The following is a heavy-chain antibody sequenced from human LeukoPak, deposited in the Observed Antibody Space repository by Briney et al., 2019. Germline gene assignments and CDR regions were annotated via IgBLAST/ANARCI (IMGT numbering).Heavy chain of an antibody. V-gene: IGHV3-30*02. CDR2: IRYDGSNK. CDR3: ARTYFDILTGYSPYFDY. D-gene: IGHD3-9*01. CDR1: GFTFSSYG. J-gene: IGHJ4*02. Sequence: GGSLRLSCAASGFTFSSYGMHWVRQAPGKGLEWVAFIRYDGSNKYYADSVKGRFTISRDNSKNTLYLQMNSLRAEDTAVYYCARTYFDILTGYSPYFDYWGQGILVTVSS.